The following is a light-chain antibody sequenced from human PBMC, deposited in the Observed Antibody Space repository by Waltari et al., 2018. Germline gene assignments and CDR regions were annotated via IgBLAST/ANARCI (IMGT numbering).Light chain of an antibody. Sequence: EIVLTQSPGTLSLSPGERATLSCRASQSVSSSYLAWYQQKPGQAPRILVYGASSRATGIPDRFSGSESGTDFTLTISRLEPEDFAVYYCQQYGSFWTFGQGTKVEIK. J-gene: IGKJ1*01. CDR3: QQYGSFWT. CDR1: QSVSSSY. CDR2: GAS. V-gene: IGKV3-20*01.